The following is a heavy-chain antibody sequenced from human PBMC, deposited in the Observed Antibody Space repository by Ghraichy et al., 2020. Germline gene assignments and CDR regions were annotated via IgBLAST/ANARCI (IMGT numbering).Heavy chain of an antibody. CDR2: IYYSGST. J-gene: IGHJ3*02. D-gene: IGHD4-17*01. CDR3: ASCRYGDYDYDAFDI. Sequence: SETLSLTCTVSGGSISSGGYYWSWIRQHPGKGLEWIGYIYYSGSTYYNPSLKSRVTISVDTSKNQFSLKLSSVTAADTAVYYCASCRYGDYDYDAFDIWGQGTMVTVSS. V-gene: IGHV4-31*03. CDR1: GGSISSGGYY.